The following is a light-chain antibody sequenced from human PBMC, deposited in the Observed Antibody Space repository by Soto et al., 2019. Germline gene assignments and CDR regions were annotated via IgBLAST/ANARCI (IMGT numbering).Light chain of an antibody. Sequence: QPVLTQPPSVSGAPGQRVTISCTGSSSNIGAGYYVHWYQQLPGTAPKLLIYGNSNRPSGVPDRFSGSKSGTSASLAITGLQAEYEADYYCQSYDSSLSGSEDVVFGGGTKLTVL. V-gene: IGLV1-40*01. CDR3: QSYDSSLSGSEDVV. J-gene: IGLJ2*01. CDR2: GNS. CDR1: SSNIGAGYY.